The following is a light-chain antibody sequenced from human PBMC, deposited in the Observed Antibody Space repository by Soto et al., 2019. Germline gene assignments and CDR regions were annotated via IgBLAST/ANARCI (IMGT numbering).Light chain of an antibody. CDR1: HGIVNA. V-gene: IGKV1D-13*01. CDR2: DAS. CDR3: QQYGNYPLT. Sequence: AIPLTQSPSSLSASVGDRVTLACRTSHGIVNALAWYQQKPGRPPKLLMYDASILQSGVPLRFSGSGSGTDFTLTITGLQPEDFATYFCQQYGNYPLTFGGGTTVEVK. J-gene: IGKJ4*01.